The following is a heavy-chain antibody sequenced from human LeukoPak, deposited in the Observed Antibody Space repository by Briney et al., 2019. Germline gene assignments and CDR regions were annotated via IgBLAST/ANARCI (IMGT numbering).Heavy chain of an antibody. CDR1: GYTFTSYG. CDR3: ARGRHIVVVTAIRSVYYFDY. CDR2: MNPSSGNT. D-gene: IGHD2-21*02. V-gene: IGHV1-8*02. Sequence: ASVKVSCKASGYTFTSYGISWVRQAPGQGLEWMGWMNPSSGNTGYAQKFQGRVTMTRNTSISTAYMELSSLRSEDTAVYYCARGRHIVVVTAIRSVYYFDYWGQGTLVTVSS. J-gene: IGHJ4*02.